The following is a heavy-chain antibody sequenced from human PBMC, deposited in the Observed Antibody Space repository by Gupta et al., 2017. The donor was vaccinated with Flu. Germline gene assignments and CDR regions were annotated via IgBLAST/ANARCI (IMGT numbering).Heavy chain of an antibody. CDR2: ISGRGGST. J-gene: IGHJ4*02. V-gene: IGHV3-23*01. Sequence: EVQLLESGGGLVQPGGSLRLSCAATGFTCSSYAMSWVRQGPGKGLEWVSAISGRGGSTYYADSVKGRFTISRDNSKNTLYLQMNSLRAEDTAVYYCAKDEGVGYCSGGSCYSDYWGQGTLVTVSS. CDR1: GFTCSSYA. D-gene: IGHD2-15*01. CDR3: AKDEGVGYCSGGSCYSDY.